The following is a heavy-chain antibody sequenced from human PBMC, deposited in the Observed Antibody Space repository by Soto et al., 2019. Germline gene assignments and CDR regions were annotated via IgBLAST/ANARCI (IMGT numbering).Heavy chain of an antibody. CDR2: IIPIFGTA. CDR1: GGTFSSYA. V-gene: IGHV1-69*13. J-gene: IGHJ6*02. Sequence: SVKVSSNASGGTFSSYAISWVRQAPGQGLEWMGGIIPIFGTANYAQKFQGRVTITADESTSTAYMELSSLRSEDTAVYYCARALAGSGTTSRVYYYYYGMDVWGQGTTVTVSS. D-gene: IGHD1-7*01. CDR3: ARALAGSGTTSRVYYYYYGMDV.